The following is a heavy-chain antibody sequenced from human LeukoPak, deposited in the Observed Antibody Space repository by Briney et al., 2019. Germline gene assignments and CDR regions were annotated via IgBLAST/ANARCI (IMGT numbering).Heavy chain of an antibody. CDR2: IYYSGST. V-gene: IGHV4-31*03. J-gene: IGHJ6*02. D-gene: IGHD4-11*01. CDR3: ARAKRTTVTTWHYGMDV. Sequence: SQTLSLTCTVSGGSISSGGYYWSWIRQHPGKGLEWIGYIYYSGSTYYNPSLKSRVTISVDTSKNQFSLKLSSVTAADTAVYYCARAKRTTVTTWHYGMDVWGQGTTVTVSS. CDR1: GGSISSGGYY.